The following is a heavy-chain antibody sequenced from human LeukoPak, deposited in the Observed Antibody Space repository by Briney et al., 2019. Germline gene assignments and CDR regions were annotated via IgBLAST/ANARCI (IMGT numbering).Heavy chain of an antibody. CDR2: FDPEDGET. CDR1: GYTLTELS. D-gene: IGHD6-19*01. CDR3: ATDQLGMAVAGTIDAFDI. J-gene: IGHJ3*02. V-gene: IGHV1-24*01. Sequence: ASVKVSCKASGYTLTELSMHWVRQAPGKGLEWMGGFDPEDGETIYAQKFQGRVTMTEDTSTDTAYMELSSLRSEDTAVYYCATDQLGMAVAGTIDAFDIWGQGTMVTVSS.